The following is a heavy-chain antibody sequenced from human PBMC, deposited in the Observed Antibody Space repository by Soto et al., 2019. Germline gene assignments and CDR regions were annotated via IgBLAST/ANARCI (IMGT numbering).Heavy chain of an antibody. V-gene: IGHV4-34*01. CDR1: WMSFSGDY. J-gene: IGHJ4*02. Sequence: SETLSLTCAVYWMSFSGDYWSLIRQPPGKGLEWVGEIKHSGRTNYTPSVKSRVPISVDTSKNQFSLKLSSVTAEDTAVYYCARRVTIFGVVITSGARSGQKNRYFDYWGQGTLVTVSS. D-gene: IGHD3-3*01. CDR3: ARRVTIFGVVITSGARSGQKNRYFDY. CDR2: IKHSGRT.